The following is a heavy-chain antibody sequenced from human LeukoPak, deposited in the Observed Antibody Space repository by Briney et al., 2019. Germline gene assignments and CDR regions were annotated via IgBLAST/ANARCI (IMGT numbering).Heavy chain of an antibody. D-gene: IGHD2-8*01. CDR3: ARESAYCSNGVCQFDP. Sequence: ASVKVSCKASGYTFTGYYMHWVRQAPGQGLEWMGWINPNSGGIEYAQKFQGRVTMTRDTSISTVYMELTSLKSDDTAVYYCARESAYCSNGVCQFDPWGQGTLVTVSS. CDR1: GYTFTGYY. J-gene: IGHJ5*02. V-gene: IGHV1-2*02. CDR2: INPNSGGI.